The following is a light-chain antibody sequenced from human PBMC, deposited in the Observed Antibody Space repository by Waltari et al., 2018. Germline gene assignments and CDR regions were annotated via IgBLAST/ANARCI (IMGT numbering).Light chain of an antibody. V-gene: IGLV2-23*03. CDR2: EGN. CDR1: SSDTGSYTL. J-gene: IGLJ2*01. Sequence: QSALTQPASVSGSPGQPITIPCPGTSSDTGSYTLVSWYQQHPGKAPRLIIYEGNKRPSGVSTRFSGSKSGNTASLTISGLQADDEANYHCCSFAGYTNFVAFGGGTKVTVL. CDR3: CSFAGYTNFVA.